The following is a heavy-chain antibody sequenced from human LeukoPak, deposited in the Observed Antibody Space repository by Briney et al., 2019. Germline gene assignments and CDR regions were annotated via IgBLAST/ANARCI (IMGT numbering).Heavy chain of an antibody. CDR1: GGTFSSYA. V-gene: IGHV1-69*04. CDR3: ARGRYDILTGYSPYYYYGMDV. J-gene: IGHJ6*02. Sequence: SVKVSCKASGGTFSSYAISWVRQAPGQGLEWMGRIIPILGIANYAQKFQGRATITADKSTSTAYMELSSLRSEDTAVYYCARGRYDILTGYSPYYYYGMDVWGQGTTVTVSS. CDR2: IIPILGIA. D-gene: IGHD3-9*01.